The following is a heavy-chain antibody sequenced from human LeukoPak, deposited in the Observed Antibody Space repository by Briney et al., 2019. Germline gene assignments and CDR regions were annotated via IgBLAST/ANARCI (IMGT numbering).Heavy chain of an antibody. CDR3: ARARYIVVVVAATNWFDP. CDR2: IYYSGST. V-gene: IGHV4-39*01. CDR1: GGSISSSSYY. D-gene: IGHD2-15*01. J-gene: IGHJ5*02. Sequence: SETLSLTCTVSGGSISSSSYYWGWIRQPPGKGLEWIGSIYYSGSTYYNPSLKSRVTISVDTSKNQFSLKLSSVTAADTAVYYCARARYIVVVVAATNWFDPWGQGNLVTVSS.